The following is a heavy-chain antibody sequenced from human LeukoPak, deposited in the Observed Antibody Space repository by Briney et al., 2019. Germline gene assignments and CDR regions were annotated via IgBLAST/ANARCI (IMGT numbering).Heavy chain of an antibody. CDR3: AKGGPLIAAAGDYFDY. D-gene: IGHD6-13*01. Sequence: GASLRLSCAASGFTFSSYAMSWVRQAPGKRLEWVSAISGSGGSTYYADSVKGRFTISRGNSKNTLYLQMNSLRAEDTAVYYCAKGGPLIAAAGDYFDYWGQGTLVTVSS. CDR2: ISGSGGST. CDR1: GFTFSSYA. J-gene: IGHJ4*02. V-gene: IGHV3-23*01.